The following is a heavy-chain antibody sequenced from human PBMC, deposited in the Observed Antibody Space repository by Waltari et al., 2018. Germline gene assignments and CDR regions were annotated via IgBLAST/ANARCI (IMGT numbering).Heavy chain of an antibody. D-gene: IGHD1-20*01. J-gene: IGHJ6*03. V-gene: IGHV1-69*04. CDR1: GGTFSSYA. Sequence: QVQLVQSGAEVKKPGSSVKVSCKASGGTFSSYAISWVRQAPGQGLEWMGGIIPLLGIANYEQKFQVTVKITADEATSTAYMELSSLRSEDTAVYYCATCNLITGTTRVRYYYYYMDVWGKGTTVTVSS. CDR3: ATCNLITGTTRVRYYYYYMDV. CDR2: IIPLLGIA.